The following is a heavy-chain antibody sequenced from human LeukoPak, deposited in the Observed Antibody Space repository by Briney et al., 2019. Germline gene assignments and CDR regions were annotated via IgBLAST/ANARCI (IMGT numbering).Heavy chain of an antibody. J-gene: IGHJ6*03. CDR3: ARGPLTAAGSHYYYYYYMDV. CDR2: IIPIFGTA. D-gene: IGHD6-13*01. CDR1: GGTFSSYA. V-gene: IGHV1-69*06. Sequence: AASVKVSCKASGGTFSSYAISWVRQAPGQGLEWMGGIIPIFGTANYAQKFQGRVTITADKSTSTAYMELSSLRSEDTAVYYCARGPLTAAGSHYYYYYYMDVWGKGTTVTVSS.